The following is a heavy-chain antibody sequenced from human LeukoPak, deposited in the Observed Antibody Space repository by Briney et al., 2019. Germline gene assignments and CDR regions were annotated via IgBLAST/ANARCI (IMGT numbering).Heavy chain of an antibody. CDR1: GFTFSSYS. J-gene: IGHJ4*02. CDR2: ISSSSSTI. CDR3: ARGDCNGGSCYLSLTIIDY. D-gene: IGHD2-15*01. V-gene: IGHV3-48*01. Sequence: PGGSLRLSCAASGFTFSSYSMNWVRQAPGKGLERVSYISSSSSTIYYADSVKGRFTISRDNAENSLFLQMNSLRAKDTAVYYCARGDCNGGSCYLSLTIIDYWGQGTLVTVSS.